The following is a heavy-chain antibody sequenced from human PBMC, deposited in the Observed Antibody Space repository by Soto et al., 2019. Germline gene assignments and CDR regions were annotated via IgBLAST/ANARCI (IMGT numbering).Heavy chain of an antibody. D-gene: IGHD3-22*01. V-gene: IGHV4-39*01. J-gene: IGHJ6*02. CDR3: ARRLYYDSSGFEGGGMDV. CDR2: FYYSGST. CDR1: GGSISSSSYY. Sequence: SETLSLTCTVSGGSISSSSYYWGWIRQPPGKGREWIGSFYYSGSTYYNPSLKSRVTISVDTSKNQFSLKLSSVTAADTAVYYCARRLYYDSSGFEGGGMDVWGQGTTVTVS.